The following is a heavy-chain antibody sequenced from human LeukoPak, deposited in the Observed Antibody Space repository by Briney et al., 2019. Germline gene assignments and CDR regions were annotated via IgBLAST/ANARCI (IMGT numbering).Heavy chain of an antibody. CDR1: GYSFSGHY. Sequence: GASVKVSCKASGYSFSGHYMHWVRQAPGQGLEWMGWINFNSGDTNNAQKFQGRLTMTRDRSINTAYMELSRLRSDDTAVYYCARAVEATILVSYDHWGQGTLVTVSS. D-gene: IGHD5-12*01. J-gene: IGHJ4*02. V-gene: IGHV1-2*02. CDR3: ARAVEATILVSYDH. CDR2: INFNSGDT.